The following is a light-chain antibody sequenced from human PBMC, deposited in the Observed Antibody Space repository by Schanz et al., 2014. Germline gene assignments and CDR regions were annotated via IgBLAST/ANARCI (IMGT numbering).Light chain of an antibody. CDR3: CSYAGSAGWV. Sequence: QSALTQPASVSGSPGQSITISCTGTSSDVGSYNLVSWYQHHPGKAPKLMIYDVTNRPSGVSNRFSGSKSGNTASLTVSGLQAEDEADYYCCSYAGSAGWVFGGGTKLTVL. CDR1: SSDVGSYNL. CDR2: DVT. V-gene: IGLV2-23*02. J-gene: IGLJ3*02.